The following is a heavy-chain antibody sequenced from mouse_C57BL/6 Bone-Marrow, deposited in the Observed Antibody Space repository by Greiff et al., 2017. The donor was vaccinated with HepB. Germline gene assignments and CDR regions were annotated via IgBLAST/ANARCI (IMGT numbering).Heavy chain of an antibody. CDR3: ARRKIYDYDEDYYATDY. CDR2: IYPRDGST. D-gene: IGHD2-4*01. CDR1: GYTFTDHT. Sequence: VQLQQSDAELVKPGASVKISCKVSGYTFTDHTIHWMKQRPEQGLEWIGYIYPRDGSTKYNEKFKGKATLTADKSSSTAYMQLNSLTSEDSAVYFCARRKIYDYDEDYYATDYSGQGTSVTVSP. V-gene: IGHV1-78*01. J-gene: IGHJ4*01.